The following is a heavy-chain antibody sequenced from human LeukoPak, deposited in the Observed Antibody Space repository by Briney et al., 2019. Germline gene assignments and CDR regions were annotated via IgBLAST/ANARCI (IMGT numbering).Heavy chain of an antibody. CDR2: IRNDRIT. CDR1: GLTYSDAW. V-gene: IGHV3-15*01. J-gene: IGHJ4*02. CDR3: TWMATIFTVDY. Sequence: GGSLTVSCVLSGLTYSDAWMSWVRQARGKGLEWVGRIRNDRITDYAAPVQGRFSISRDNSNDTFDLQMNSLRTEDTGMYFCTWMATIFTVDYWGQGTLVTVSS. D-gene: IGHD5-12*01.